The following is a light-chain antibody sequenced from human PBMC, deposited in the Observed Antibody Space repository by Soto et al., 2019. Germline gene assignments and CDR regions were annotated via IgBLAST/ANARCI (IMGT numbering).Light chain of an antibody. CDR3: QQRYSWPVT. CDR2: ATS. V-gene: IGKV3-11*01. Sequence: VLTSSPASLALCKADRATLPCRASQSITNYVGWDQQKPGQAPRLLIYATSNRATGIPARFSGSGSGTDFTLTIRSLEPEDFSVYYCQQRYSWPVTFGQGTRLEI. CDR1: QSITNY. J-gene: IGKJ5*01.